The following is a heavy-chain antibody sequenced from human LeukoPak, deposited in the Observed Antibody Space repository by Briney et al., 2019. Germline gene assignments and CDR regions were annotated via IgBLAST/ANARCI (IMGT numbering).Heavy chain of an antibody. CDR1: GFTVSSNY. D-gene: IGHD2-2*01. J-gene: IGHJ5*02. CDR3: AREKYCSSTSCYPLFDP. Sequence: GGSLRLSCAASGFTVSSNYMSWVRQAPGKGLEWVSVIYSGGSTYYADSVKGRFTISRDNAEDSLYLQMNSLRAEDTAVYYCAREKYCSSTSCYPLFDPWGQGTLVTVSS. V-gene: IGHV3-66*01. CDR2: IYSGGST.